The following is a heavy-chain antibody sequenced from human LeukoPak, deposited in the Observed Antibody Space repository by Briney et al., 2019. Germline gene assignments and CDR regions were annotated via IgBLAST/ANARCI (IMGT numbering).Heavy chain of an antibody. CDR3: VGIAVAGSFDY. V-gene: IGHV3-9*01. Sequence: GGSLRLSCAASGFTFDDYAMHWVRHAPGKGLEWVSGISWNSGSIGYADSVKGRFTISRDNAKNSLYLQMNSLRAEDTALYYCVGIAVAGSFDYWGQGTLVTVSS. D-gene: IGHD6-19*01. CDR1: GFTFDDYA. CDR2: ISWNSGSI. J-gene: IGHJ4*02.